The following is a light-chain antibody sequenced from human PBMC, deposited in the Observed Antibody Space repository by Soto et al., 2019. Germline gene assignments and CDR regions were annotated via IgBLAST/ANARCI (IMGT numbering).Light chain of an antibody. J-gene: IGKJ4*01. Sequence: EVVLTQSPGTLPLSPGERATLSCRASQSFSSSNLAWYQHKPGQPPKLIVYSASRRATGIPDRFSGRGSGTDFTLTISRLEPEDFALYYCQRYGGSPPVTFGGGTKVDFK. V-gene: IGKV3-20*01. CDR3: QRYGGSPPVT. CDR2: SAS. CDR1: QSFSSSN.